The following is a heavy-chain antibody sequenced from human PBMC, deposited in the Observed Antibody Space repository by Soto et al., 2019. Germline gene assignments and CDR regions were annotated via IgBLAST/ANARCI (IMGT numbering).Heavy chain of an antibody. CDR1: GYIFTVYS. CDR3: AREASAVVSLDY. CDR2: INPNSGDT. D-gene: IGHD2-15*01. Sequence: ALVKVSCKASGYIFTVYSMHWVRQAPGQGLEWLGWINPNSGDTIYAQKFQDRVTMTCDTSVSTAYLELSSLSSDDTALYYCAREASAVVSLDYWGQGTLVTVSS. J-gene: IGHJ4*02. V-gene: IGHV1-2*02.